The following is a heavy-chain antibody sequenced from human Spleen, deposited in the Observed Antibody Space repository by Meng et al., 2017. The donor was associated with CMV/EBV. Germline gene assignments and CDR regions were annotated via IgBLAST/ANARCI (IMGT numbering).Heavy chain of an antibody. CDR1: GFTFSSYA. J-gene: IGHJ4*02. D-gene: IGHD5-12*01. Sequence: GGSLRLSCAASGFTFSSYAMHWVRQAPGKGLEWVAVISYDGSNKYYADSVKGRFTISRDNSKNSVYLQMNSLRAEDTAVYYCARVGPGYSGYGPFDYWGQGTLVTVSS. CDR3: ARVGPGYSGYGPFDY. V-gene: IGHV3-30*04. CDR2: ISYDGSNK.